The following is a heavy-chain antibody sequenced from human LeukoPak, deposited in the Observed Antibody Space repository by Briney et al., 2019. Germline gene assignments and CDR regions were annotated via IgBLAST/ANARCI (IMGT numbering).Heavy chain of an antibody. CDR2: IYHSGST. Sequence: SETLSLTCAVYGGSFSGYYWSWIRQPPGKGLEWIGEIYHSGSTNYNPSLKSRVTISVDKSKNQFSLKLSSVTAADTAVYYCASFDSSGQYYFDYWGQGTLVTVSS. V-gene: IGHV4-34*01. CDR1: GGSFSGYY. CDR3: ASFDSSGQYYFDY. J-gene: IGHJ4*02. D-gene: IGHD3-22*01.